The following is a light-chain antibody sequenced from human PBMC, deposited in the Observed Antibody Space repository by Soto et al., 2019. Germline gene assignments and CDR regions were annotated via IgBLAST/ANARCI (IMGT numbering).Light chain of an antibody. CDR1: QSISIW. CDR3: QQYNDYSWT. J-gene: IGKJ1*01. Sequence: DIQMNQSPSTLSASVGDRVAITCRASQSISIWLAWYQQKPGKAPKLLIYKASSLESGVPSRFSGSGSGTEFTLTISSLQPDDFATYYCQQYNDYSWTFGQGTKVEIK. V-gene: IGKV1-5*03. CDR2: KAS.